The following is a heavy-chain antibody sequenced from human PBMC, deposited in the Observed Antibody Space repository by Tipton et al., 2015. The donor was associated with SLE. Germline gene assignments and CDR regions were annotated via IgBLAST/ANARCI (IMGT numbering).Heavy chain of an antibody. J-gene: IGHJ4*02. CDR2: IRWNSRNI. Sequence: SLRLSCAASGFNFDDYAMHWVRQAPGKGLEWVSGIRWNSRNIGYADSVKGRFTISRDNSRNTLFLQMNSLRADDSAIYYCAKATELSCAGAQCYPLDSWGQGTLVTVSS. CDR1: GFNFDDYA. D-gene: IGHD2-21*01. CDR3: AKATELSCAGAQCYPLDS. V-gene: IGHV3-9*01.